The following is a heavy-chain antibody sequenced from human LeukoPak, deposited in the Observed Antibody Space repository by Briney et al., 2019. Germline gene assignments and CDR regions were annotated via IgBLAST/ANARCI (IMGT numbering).Heavy chain of an antibody. V-gene: IGHV4-59*01. D-gene: IGHD4-17*01. J-gene: IGHJ5*02. CDR1: GGSISSYY. Sequence: SETLCVTCTVSGGSISSYYWSWIRQPPGKGLGWIGWIYYSGSTNYNLSFKSRVTISVDTSKNQFSLKLSSVTAADTAVYYCAKIPPGDYARERFNWFDPWGQGTLVTVSS. CDR3: AKIPPGDYARERFNWFDP. CDR2: IYYSGST.